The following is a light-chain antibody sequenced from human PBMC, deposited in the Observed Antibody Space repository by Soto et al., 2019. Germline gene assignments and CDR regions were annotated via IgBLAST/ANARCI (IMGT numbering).Light chain of an antibody. CDR1: SSDVGGYNL. J-gene: IGLJ3*02. CDR2: EVT. CDR3: CSYGGRRTLV. Sequence: QSVLTQPASVSGSPGQSITISCTGTSSDVGGYNLVSWYQQHPGKAPKFMIYEVTKRPSGVSNRFSGSKSGNMASLTISGLQAEDEADYYCCSYGGRRTLVFGGGTKLTVL. V-gene: IGLV2-23*02.